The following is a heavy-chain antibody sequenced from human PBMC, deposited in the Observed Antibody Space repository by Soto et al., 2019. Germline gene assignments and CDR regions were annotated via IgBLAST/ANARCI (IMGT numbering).Heavy chain of an antibody. CDR2: ISTHNGTT. J-gene: IGHJ3*01. CDR1: DFTSSG. CDR3: ARERILGLFDAYDL. D-gene: IGHD3-3*01. V-gene: IGHV1-18*04. Sequence: QGQLVQSGAEVKKPGASVKVSCKASDFTSSGISWVRQAPGQRLEWMGWISTHNGTTIYAQKFQGRVIMTMDTSTTTVYMELRSLRPDDTAVYLCARERILGLFDAYDLWGEGTMVTVSS.